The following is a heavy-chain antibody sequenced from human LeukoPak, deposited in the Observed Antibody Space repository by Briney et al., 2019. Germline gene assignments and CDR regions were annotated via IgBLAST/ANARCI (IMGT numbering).Heavy chain of an antibody. CDR2: IKQDGSET. CDR1: GYTFSIYW. J-gene: IGHJ4*02. D-gene: IGHD1-26*01. Sequence: PGGSLRLSCAASGYTFSIYWMNWVRQAPGKGLEWVASIKQDGSETYYMEPVQGRLTISRDNDMNFLYLQLSSLRAEDTAVYYCTRENSGSLSLEYWGQGTLVTVSS. V-gene: IGHV3-7*01. CDR3: TRENSGSLSLEY.